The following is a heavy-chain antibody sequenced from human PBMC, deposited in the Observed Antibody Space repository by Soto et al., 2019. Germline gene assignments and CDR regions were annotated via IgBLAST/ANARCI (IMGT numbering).Heavy chain of an antibody. D-gene: IGHD3-9*01. CDR3: ASYRPDDYDILTGYSEYYFDY. CDR1: GGSISIYY. Sequence: SETLSLTCTVSGGSISIYYWSWIRHPAGKGLEWIGRIYTSGSTNYNPSLKSRVTMSVDTSKNQFSLKLSSVTAADTAVYYCASYRPDDYDILTGYSEYYFDYWGQGTLVTVSS. V-gene: IGHV4-4*07. J-gene: IGHJ4*02. CDR2: IYTSGST.